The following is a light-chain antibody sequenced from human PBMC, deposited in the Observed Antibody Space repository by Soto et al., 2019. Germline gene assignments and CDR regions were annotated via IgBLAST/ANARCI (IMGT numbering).Light chain of an antibody. V-gene: IGLV2-14*01. CDR3: SSYTSSSTPI. J-gene: IGLJ2*01. Sequence: QSALTQPASVSGSPGQSITISCTGTRRDVGGYNYVYWYQQHPGKAPKLMIYDVSNQPSGVSNRFSGYKSGNTASLTISGLQAEDEADYYCSSYTSSSTPIFGGGTKLTVL. CDR2: DVS. CDR1: RRDVGGYNY.